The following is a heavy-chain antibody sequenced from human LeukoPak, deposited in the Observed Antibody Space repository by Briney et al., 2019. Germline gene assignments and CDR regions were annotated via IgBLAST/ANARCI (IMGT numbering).Heavy chain of an antibody. D-gene: IGHD4-11*01. J-gene: IGHJ4*02. CDR1: GGSISSSSYY. V-gene: IGHV4-39*07. CDR3: AREGGLQHHFDY. CDR2: IYYSGST. Sequence: SGTLSLTCTVSGGSISSSSYYWGWIRQPPGKGLEWIGSIYYSGSTYYNPSLKSRVTISVDTSKNQFSLKLSSVTAADTAVYYCAREGGLQHHFDYWGQGTLVTVSS.